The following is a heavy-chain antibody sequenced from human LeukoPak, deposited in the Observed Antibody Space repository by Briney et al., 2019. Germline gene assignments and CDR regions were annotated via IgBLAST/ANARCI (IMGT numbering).Heavy chain of an antibody. V-gene: IGHV3-33*01. J-gene: IGHJ6*02. CDR2: IWYDGSNK. Sequence: GRSLRLSCAASGFTFSSYGIHWVRQAPGKGLEWVAVIWYDGSNKYYADSVEGRFTISRDNSKNTLYLQMNSLRAEDTAVYYCARDSYGMDVWGQGTTVTVSS. CDR1: GFTFSSYG. CDR3: ARDSYGMDV.